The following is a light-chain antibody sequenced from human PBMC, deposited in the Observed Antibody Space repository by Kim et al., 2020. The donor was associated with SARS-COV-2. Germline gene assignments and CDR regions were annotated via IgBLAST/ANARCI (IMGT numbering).Light chain of an antibody. J-gene: IGLJ2*01. CDR2: DDS. V-gene: IGLV3-21*03. CDR1: NIGSKS. CDR3: QVWDSSSDHVV. Sequence: SYELTQPPSVSVAPGKTARITCGGNNIGSKSVHWHQQKPGQASVLVVYDDSDRPSGIPERFSGSNSGNTATLTISRVEAGDEADYYCQVWDSSSDHVVFGGGTKLTVL.